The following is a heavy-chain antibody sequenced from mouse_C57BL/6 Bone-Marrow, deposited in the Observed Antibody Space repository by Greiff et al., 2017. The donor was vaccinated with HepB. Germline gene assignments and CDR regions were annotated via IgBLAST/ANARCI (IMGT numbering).Heavy chain of an antibody. D-gene: IGHD1-1*01. CDR2: IDPSDSYT. CDR1: GYTFTSYW. V-gene: IGHV1-50*01. CDR3: ARLTTVVPYYFDY. J-gene: IGHJ2*01. Sequence: QVQLQQPGAEFVKPGASVKLSCKASGYTFTSYWMQWVKQRPGQGLEWIGEIDPSDSYTNYNQKFKGKATLTVDTSSSTAYMQLSSLTSEDSAVYYCARLTTVVPYYFDYWGQGTTLTVSS.